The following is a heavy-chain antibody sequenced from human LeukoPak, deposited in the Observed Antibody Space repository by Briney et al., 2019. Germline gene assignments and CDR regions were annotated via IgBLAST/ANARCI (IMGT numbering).Heavy chain of an antibody. V-gene: IGHV1-2*02. D-gene: IGHD3-16*01. CDR1: RYTFTGYY. Sequence: ASVKVSCKASRYTFTGYYMHWVRQAPGQGLEWMGWINPYSGGTNYAQKFQGGVTMTRDTSISTAYMELSGLRSDDTAVYYCARGGGITADYYYYMDVWGKGTTVTVS. CDR3: ARGGGITADYYYYMDV. CDR2: INPYSGGT. J-gene: IGHJ6*03.